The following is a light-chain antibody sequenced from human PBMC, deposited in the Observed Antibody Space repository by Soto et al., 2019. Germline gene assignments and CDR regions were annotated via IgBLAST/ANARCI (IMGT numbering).Light chain of an antibody. J-gene: IGKJ4*01. Sequence: AIQMTQSPSSLSASVGDRVTITCRASQDIRNELGWYQQKPGKAPELLIYLASSLQSGVPSRFSGSGYGTDFTLTISSLLPEDFATYYCLQDSSWPLTFGGGTKVEIK. CDR1: QDIRNE. V-gene: IGKV1-6*01. CDR3: LQDSSWPLT. CDR2: LAS.